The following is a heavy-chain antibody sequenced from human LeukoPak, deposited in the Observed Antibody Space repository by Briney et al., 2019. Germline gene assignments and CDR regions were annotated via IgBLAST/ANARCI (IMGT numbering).Heavy chain of an antibody. CDR3: AKHAQIVLMVYAPLDY. Sequence: PGGSLRLSCAASGFTFRSYEMNWVRQAPGKGLEWVSYISSSGSTIYYADSVKGRFTISRDNSKNTLYLQMNSLRAEDTAVYYCAKHAQIVLMVYAPLDYWGQGTLVTVSS. CDR1: GFTFRSYE. D-gene: IGHD2-8*01. J-gene: IGHJ4*02. V-gene: IGHV3-48*03. CDR2: ISSSGSTI.